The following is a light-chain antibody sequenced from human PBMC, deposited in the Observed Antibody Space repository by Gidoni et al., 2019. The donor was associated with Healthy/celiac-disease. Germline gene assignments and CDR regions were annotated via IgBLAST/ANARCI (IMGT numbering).Light chain of an antibody. CDR2: LGS. CDR1: QSLLHSNGYNY. V-gene: IGKV2-28*01. CDR3: MQALQTPLYX. Sequence: DIVMTQSPLSLPVTPGEPASISCRSSQSLLHSNGYNYLDWYLQKPGQSPQLLIYLGSNRASGVPDRFSGSGSGTDFTLKISRVEAEDVGVYYCMQALQTPLYXXXQGTKLEIK. J-gene: IGKJ2*01.